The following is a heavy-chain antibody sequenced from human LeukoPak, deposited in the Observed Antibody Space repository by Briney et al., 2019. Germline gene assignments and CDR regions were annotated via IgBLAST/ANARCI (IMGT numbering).Heavy chain of an antibody. CDR2: IKSDGSST. J-gene: IGHJ4*02. CDR1: GFSFSSYW. CDR3: SRRGTGARPFDY. D-gene: IGHD6-6*01. V-gene: IGHV3-74*01. Sequence: GGSLRLSCAASGFSFSSYWMHWVRQAPGKGLVWVARIKSDGSSTDYADYVKGRFTISRDNAKNTLYLQMNSLRAEDTAVYYCSRRGTGARPFDYWGQGTLVTVSS.